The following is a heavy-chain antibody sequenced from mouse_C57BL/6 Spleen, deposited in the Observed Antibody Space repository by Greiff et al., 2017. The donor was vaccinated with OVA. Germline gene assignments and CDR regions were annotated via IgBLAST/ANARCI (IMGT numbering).Heavy chain of an antibody. J-gene: IGHJ4*01. CDR1: GYTFTSYW. V-gene: IGHV1-72*01. CDR2: IDPNSGGT. Sequence: QVQLQQPGAELVKPGASVKLSCKASGYTFTSYWMHWVKQRPGRGLEWIGRIDPNSGGTKYNEKFKSKATLTVDKPSSTAYMQLSSLTSEDSAVYSCASVDWDGDYCDAEDYWGQGTSVTVSS. CDR3: ASVDWDGDYCDAEDY. D-gene: IGHD4-1*01.